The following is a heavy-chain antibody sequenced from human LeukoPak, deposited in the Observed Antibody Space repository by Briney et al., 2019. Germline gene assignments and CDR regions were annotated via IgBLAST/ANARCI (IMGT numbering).Heavy chain of an antibody. CDR2: ISWNSGSI. CDR1: GFTFDDYA. Sequence: PGGSLRLSCAASGFTFDDYAMHWVRQAPGKGLEWVSGISWNSGSIGYADSVKGRFTISRDNAKNSLYLQMNSLRAEDTALYYCAKALRFLEWLPFDPWGQGTLVTVSS. D-gene: IGHD3-3*01. V-gene: IGHV3-9*01. J-gene: IGHJ5*02. CDR3: AKALRFLEWLPFDP.